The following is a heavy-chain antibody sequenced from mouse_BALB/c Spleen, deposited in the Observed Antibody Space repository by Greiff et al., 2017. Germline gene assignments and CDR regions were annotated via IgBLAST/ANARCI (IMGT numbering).Heavy chain of an antibody. CDR2: IYPGNSDT. CDR3: TRYYYGSRYEGDAMDY. J-gene: IGHJ4*01. D-gene: IGHD1-1*01. Sequence: EVQLQQSGTVLARPGASVKMSCKASGYTFTSYWMHWVKQRPGQGLEWIGAIYPGNSDTSYNQKFKGKAKLTAVTSTSTAYMELSSLTNEDSAVYYCTRYYYGSRYEGDAMDYWGQGTSVTVSS. CDR1: GYTFTSYW. V-gene: IGHV1-5*01.